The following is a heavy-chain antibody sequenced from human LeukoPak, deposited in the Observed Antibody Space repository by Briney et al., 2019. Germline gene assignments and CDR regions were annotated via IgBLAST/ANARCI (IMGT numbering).Heavy chain of an antibody. D-gene: IGHD3-10*01. CDR3: ARDFATYGSGSTSADY. V-gene: IGHV1-18*01. CDR2: ISAYNGNT. CDR1: GYTFTSYG. Sequence: ASVKVSCKASGYTFTSYGISWVRQAPGQGLEWMGWISAYNGNTNYAQKLQGRVTMTTDTSTSTAYMELRSLRSDDTAVYYCARDFATYGSGSTSADYWGQGTLVTVSS. J-gene: IGHJ4*02.